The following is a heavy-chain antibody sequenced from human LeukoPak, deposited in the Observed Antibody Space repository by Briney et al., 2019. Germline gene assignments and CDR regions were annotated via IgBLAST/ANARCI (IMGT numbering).Heavy chain of an antibody. Sequence: GGSLRLSCAASGFTFSSYAMSWVRQAPGKGLEWASAISGSGGSTYYADSVKGRFTISRDNSKNTLYLQMNSLRAEDTAVYYCAKDRGQKGAMTTFDYWGQGTLVTVSS. V-gene: IGHV3-23*01. J-gene: IGHJ4*02. D-gene: IGHD1-26*01. CDR3: AKDRGQKGAMTTFDY. CDR2: ISGSGGST. CDR1: GFTFSSYA.